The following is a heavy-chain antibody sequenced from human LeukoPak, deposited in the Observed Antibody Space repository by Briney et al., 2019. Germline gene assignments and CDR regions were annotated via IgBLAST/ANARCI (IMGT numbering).Heavy chain of an antibody. CDR3: ARGRPGSGGSCFDY. V-gene: IGHV1-69*13. D-gene: IGHD2-15*01. CDR2: IIPIFGTA. CDR1: GGTFSSYA. J-gene: IGHJ4*02. Sequence: SVKVSCKASGGTFSSYAISWVRQAPGQGLERMGGIIPIFGTANYAQKFQGRVTITADESTSTAYMELSSLRSEDTAVYYCARGRPGSGGSCFDYWGQGTLVTVSS.